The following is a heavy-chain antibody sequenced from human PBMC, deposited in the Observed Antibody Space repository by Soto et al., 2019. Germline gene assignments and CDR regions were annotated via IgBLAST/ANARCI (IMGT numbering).Heavy chain of an antibody. CDR2: ISWDGGST. CDR3: AKDIGGLGYSYGYGGYYYYYYGMDV. D-gene: IGHD5-18*01. V-gene: IGHV3-43*01. CDR1: GFTFDDYT. J-gene: IGHJ6*02. Sequence: HPGGSLRLSCAASGFTFDDYTMHWVRQAPGKGLEWVSLISWDGGSTYYADSVKGRFTISRDNSKNSLYLQMNSLRTEDTALYYCAKDIGGLGYSYGYGGYYYYYYGMDVWGQGTTVTVSS.